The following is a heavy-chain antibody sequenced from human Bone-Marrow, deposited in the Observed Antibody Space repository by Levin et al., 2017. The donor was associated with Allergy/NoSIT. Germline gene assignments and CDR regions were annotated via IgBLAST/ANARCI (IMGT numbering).Heavy chain of an antibody. Sequence: PSETLSLTCTVSGVSINNTNHYWSRIRQPAGKGLEWIGRMFAGGAATYNRSLRSRVTTSIDTTKNQFSLKLTSVTAADTAVYYCARDETFNSWHTGWFDPWGQGTLVTVSS. V-gene: IGHV4-61*02. J-gene: IGHJ5*02. CDR1: GVSINNTNHY. CDR2: MFAGGAA. D-gene: IGHD6-13*01. CDR3: ARDETFNSWHTGWFDP.